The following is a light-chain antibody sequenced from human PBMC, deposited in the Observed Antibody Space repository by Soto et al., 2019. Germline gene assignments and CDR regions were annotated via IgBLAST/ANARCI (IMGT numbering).Light chain of an antibody. CDR1: SSDIGSYNY. CDR3: SSYAGRPGV. CDR2: EVT. J-gene: IGLJ3*02. V-gene: IGLV2-8*01. Sequence: QSALTQPPSASGSPGQSVTISCTGTSSDIGSYNYVSWYQQHPGKAPKLIIYEVTKRPSGVPDRFSASKSGNTASLTVSGLQDEDEADYYCSSYAGRPGVFGGGTKLTVL.